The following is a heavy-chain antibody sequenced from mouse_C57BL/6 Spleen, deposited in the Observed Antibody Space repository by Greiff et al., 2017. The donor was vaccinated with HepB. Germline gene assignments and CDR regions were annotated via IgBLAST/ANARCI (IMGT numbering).Heavy chain of an antibody. CDR1: GYSITSGYY. CDR2: ISYDGSN. CDR3: ARDEEVYYDYDGAWFAY. Sequence: EVQLVESGPGLVKPSQSLSLTCSVTGYSITSGYYWNWIRQFPGNKLEWMGYISYDGSNNYNPSLKNRISITRDTSKNQFFLKLNSVTTEDTATYYCARDEEVYYDYDGAWFAYWGQGTLVTVSA. D-gene: IGHD2-4*01. V-gene: IGHV3-6*01. J-gene: IGHJ3*01.